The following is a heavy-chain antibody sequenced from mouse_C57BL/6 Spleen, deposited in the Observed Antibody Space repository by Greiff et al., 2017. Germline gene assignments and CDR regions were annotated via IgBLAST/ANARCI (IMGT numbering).Heavy chain of an antibody. CDR2: INPSSGYT. Sequence: VQLQQSGAELAKPGASVKLSCKASGYTFTSYWMHWVKQRPGQGLEWIGDINPSSGYTKYNQKFKDKATLTADKSSSTAYMQLNSLTYKASAVYYCDLIYYDYDRFAYWGQGTLVTVSA. D-gene: IGHD2-4*01. V-gene: IGHV1-7*01. CDR3: DLIYYDYDRFAY. J-gene: IGHJ3*01. CDR1: GYTFTSYW.